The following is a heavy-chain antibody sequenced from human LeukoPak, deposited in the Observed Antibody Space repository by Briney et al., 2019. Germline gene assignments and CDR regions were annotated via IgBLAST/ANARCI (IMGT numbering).Heavy chain of an antibody. J-gene: IGHJ3*02. D-gene: IGHD4-23*01. Sequence: ASVKVSCTASGYTFTGYYMHWVRQAPGQGLEWMGWINPNSGGTNYAQKFQGWVTMTRDTSNSTAYMELSRLKSDDTAVYYCARATDYGGNLDDAFDIWGQGTMVTVSS. CDR2: INPNSGGT. CDR1: GYTFTGYY. CDR3: ARATDYGGNLDDAFDI. V-gene: IGHV1-2*04.